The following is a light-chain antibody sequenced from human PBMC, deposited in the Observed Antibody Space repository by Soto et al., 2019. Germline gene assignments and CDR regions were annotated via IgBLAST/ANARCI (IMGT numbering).Light chain of an antibody. CDR1: QSISSY. J-gene: IGKJ1*01. CDR2: AAS. V-gene: IGKV1-39*01. Sequence: DIQMTQPPSSLSASVGDRVTINCRASQSISSYLNWYQQKPGKAPKLLIYAASSLQSGVPSRFSGSGSGTEFTLTISSLQPDDFATYYCQQYYTYSTFGQGAKADVK. CDR3: QQYYTYST.